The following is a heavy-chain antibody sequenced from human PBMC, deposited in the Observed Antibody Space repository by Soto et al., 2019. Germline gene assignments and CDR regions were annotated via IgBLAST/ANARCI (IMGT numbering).Heavy chain of an antibody. Sequence: RLSCAASGFTFSDYYMSWIRRAPGKGLEWGSYISSSSSYTNYADSVKGRFTISRDNAKNSLYLQMNSLRAEDTAVYYCARARVLRFLEWLSEKYYFDYWGQGTLVTVSS. CDR3: ARARVLRFLEWLSEKYYFDY. CDR1: GFTFSDYY. J-gene: IGHJ4*02. D-gene: IGHD3-3*01. V-gene: IGHV3-11*06. CDR2: ISSSSSYT.